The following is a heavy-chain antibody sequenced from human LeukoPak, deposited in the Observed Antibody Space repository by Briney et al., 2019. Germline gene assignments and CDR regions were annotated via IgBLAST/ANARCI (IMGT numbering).Heavy chain of an antibody. CDR3: AKPPSARYSSGWYAEYFQH. V-gene: IGHV3-23*01. D-gene: IGHD6-19*01. CDR2: ISGSGGST. Sequence: GGSLRLSCAASGFTFSSYAMSWVRQAPGKGLEWVSGISGSGGSTYYADSVKGRFTISRDNSKNTLYLQMNSLRAEDTAVYYCAKPPSARYSSGWYAEYFQHWGQGTLVTVSS. CDR1: GFTFSSYA. J-gene: IGHJ1*01.